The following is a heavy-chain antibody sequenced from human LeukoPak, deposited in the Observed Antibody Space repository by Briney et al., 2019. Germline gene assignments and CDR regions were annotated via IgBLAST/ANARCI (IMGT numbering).Heavy chain of an antibody. V-gene: IGHV4-30-4*01. CDR3: ARELVVPAAMVDY. D-gene: IGHD2-2*01. Sequence: SQTLSLTCTVSGGSISSGDYYWSWIRQPPGKGLEWSGYSYYSGSTYYNPSLKSRVTISVDTSKNQFSLKLSSVPAAATAVYYCARELVVPAAMVDYWGQGTLVTVSS. J-gene: IGHJ4*02. CDR2: SYYSGST. CDR1: GGSISSGDYY.